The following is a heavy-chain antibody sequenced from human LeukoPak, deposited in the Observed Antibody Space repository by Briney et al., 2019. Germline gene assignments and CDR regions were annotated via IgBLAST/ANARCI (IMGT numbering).Heavy chain of an antibody. Sequence: GGSLTLSCAASGFRFSSNAMSWVRQAPGEGLEWVSGISGSGGSTNYADSVRGRLTISRDTSKSTLYLQMNRLRGEDTAIYYCVAYDPLDYWGQGTLVTVSS. CDR3: VAYDPLDY. CDR1: GFRFSSNA. D-gene: IGHD3-16*01. CDR2: ISGSGGST. V-gene: IGHV3-23*01. J-gene: IGHJ4*02.